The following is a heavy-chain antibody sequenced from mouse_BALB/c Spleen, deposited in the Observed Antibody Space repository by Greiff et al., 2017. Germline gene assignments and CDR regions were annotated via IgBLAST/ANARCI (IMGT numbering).Heavy chain of an antibody. J-gene: IGHJ3*01. V-gene: IGHV7-3*02. CDR3: ARDERRGFAY. CDR1: GFTFTDYY. Sequence: EVQLVESGGGLVQPGGSLRLSCATSGFTFTDYYMSWVRQPPGKALEWLGFIRNKANGYTTEYSASVKGRFTISRDNSQSILYLQMNTLRAEDSATYYCARDERRGFAYWGQGTLVTVAA. CDR2: IRNKANGYTT.